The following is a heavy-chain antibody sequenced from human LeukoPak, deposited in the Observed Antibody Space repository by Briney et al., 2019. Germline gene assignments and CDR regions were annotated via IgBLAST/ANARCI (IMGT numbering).Heavy chain of an antibody. V-gene: IGHV3-21*01. D-gene: IGHD6-19*01. CDR2: ISSSSSYI. CDR3: ARVSSTGGWPAMDV. J-gene: IGHJ6*02. Sequence: GGSLRLSCAASGFTFTPYSMNWVRQAPGKGLEWVSSISSSSSYIYYADSVKGRFTISRDNAKNSVYLQMNTLSAEDTAVYYCARVSSTGGWPAMDVWGQGTTVTVSS. CDR1: GFTFTPYS.